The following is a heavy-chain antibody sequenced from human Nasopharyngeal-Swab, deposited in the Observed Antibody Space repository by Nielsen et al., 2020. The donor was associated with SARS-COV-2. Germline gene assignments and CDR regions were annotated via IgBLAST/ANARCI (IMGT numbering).Heavy chain of an antibody. CDR2: IGPDGRET. D-gene: IGHD4-17*01. J-gene: IGHJ4*02. CDR1: GFTFSRSW. V-gene: IGHV3-74*01. CDR3: ARDAPAHYGAFY. Sequence: GESLKISCAASGFTFSRSWMHWVRQAPGKGLVGVSRIGPDGRETSFADSVKGRFTISRDNAKNTLYLQMNSLRAEDTAVYFCARDAPAHYGAFYWGRGTLVTVSS.